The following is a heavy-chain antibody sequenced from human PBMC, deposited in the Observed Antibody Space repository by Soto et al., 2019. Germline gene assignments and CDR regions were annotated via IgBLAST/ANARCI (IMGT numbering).Heavy chain of an antibody. J-gene: IGHJ6*02. CDR2: IYYSVST. Sequence: QVQLQESGPGLVKPSQTLSLTCTVSGGSISSGGYYWSWIRQHPGKGLEWIGYIYYSVSTYYNPSLKSRVTISVDTSKNQFSLKLSFVTAADTAVYYCAREGIVAANYYYYYGMDVWGQGTTVTVSS. CDR3: AREGIVAANYYYYYGMDV. CDR1: GGSISSGGYY. V-gene: IGHV4-31*03. D-gene: IGHD6-13*01.